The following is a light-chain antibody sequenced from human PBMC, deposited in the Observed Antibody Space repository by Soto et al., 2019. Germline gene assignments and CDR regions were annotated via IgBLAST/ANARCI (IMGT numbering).Light chain of an antibody. CDR3: SSYTSSSTPYV. CDR1: SSDVGGYNY. V-gene: IGLV2-14*01. J-gene: IGLJ1*01. CDR2: EVS. Sequence: QSALTQPASVSGSPGQSIIISGTGTSSDVGGYNYVSWYQQHPGKAPKLMIYEVSNRPSGVSNRFSGSKSGNTASLTISGLQAEDEADYYCSSYTSSSTPYVFGTGTKLTVL.